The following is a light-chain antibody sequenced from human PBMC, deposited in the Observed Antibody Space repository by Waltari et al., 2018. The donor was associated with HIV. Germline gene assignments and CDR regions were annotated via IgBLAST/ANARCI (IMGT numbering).Light chain of an antibody. V-gene: IGLV2-11*01. CDR1: TSAVGSYNY. CDR2: DVY. Sequence: QSALTQPPSVSDSPGQSVTISCTGSTSAVGSYNYVSWYQQYPGTAPKLIIFDVYQRPSGVPERFSGSRSGNTASLTISGLQTEDEADYFCCAYAAGHVSYVFGTGT. CDR3: CAYAAGHVSYV. J-gene: IGLJ1*01.